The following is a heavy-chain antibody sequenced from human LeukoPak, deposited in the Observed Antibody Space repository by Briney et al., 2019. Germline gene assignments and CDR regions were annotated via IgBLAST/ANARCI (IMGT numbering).Heavy chain of an antibody. D-gene: IGHD3-10*01. J-gene: IGHJ5*02. CDR1: GYTFTTYG. CDR2: ISTYNGNT. CDR3: ARGAPLSGSGP. V-gene: IGHV1-18*01. Sequence: ASVKVSCKASGYTFTTYGISWVRQAPGQGLEWMGWISTYNGNTDYAQKLQGRVTMTTDTSTSTTYMELRSLRSDDTAVDYCARGAPLSGSGPWGQGTLVTVSS.